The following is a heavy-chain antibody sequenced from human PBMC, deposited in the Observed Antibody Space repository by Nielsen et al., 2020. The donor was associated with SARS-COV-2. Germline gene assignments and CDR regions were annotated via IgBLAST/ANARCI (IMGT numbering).Heavy chain of an antibody. CDR3: ARQDINMGRGGHGMDV. J-gene: IGHJ6*02. V-gene: IGHV4-39*01. CDR1: GGSISSYY. Sequence: GSLRLSCTVSGGSISSYYWSWIRQPPGKGLEWIGSIYYSGTTYYNSSLNSRVSISLDTSKNQFSLKLLSVTAAATAVYYCARQDINMGRGGHGMDVWGQGKTVSVSS. D-gene: IGHD3-10*01. CDR2: IYYSGTT.